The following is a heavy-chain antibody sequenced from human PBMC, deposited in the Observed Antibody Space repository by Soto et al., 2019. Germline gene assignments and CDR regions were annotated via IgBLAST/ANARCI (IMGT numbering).Heavy chain of an antibody. Sequence: GGSLRLSCAASGFTVSSNYMSWVRQAPGKGLGWVSVIYSGGSTYYADSVDGRFTNSRDNSKNTLYLQMTSLRAEDTAVYYCASGYSSGWFHYYYYGMDVWGQGTTVTVSS. V-gene: IGHV3-53*01. CDR2: IYSGGST. D-gene: IGHD6-19*01. CDR1: GFTVSSNY. J-gene: IGHJ6*02. CDR3: ASGYSSGWFHYYYYGMDV.